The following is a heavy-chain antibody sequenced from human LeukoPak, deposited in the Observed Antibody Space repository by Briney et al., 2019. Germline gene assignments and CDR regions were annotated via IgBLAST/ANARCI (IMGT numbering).Heavy chain of an antibody. V-gene: IGHV3-74*01. CDR3: SSGYYYDLFDY. J-gene: IGHJ4*02. CDR2: INSDGSST. Sequence: SRINSDGSSTSYAHSVKGRFTISRDNANNTLYLQMNSLRAEDTAVYYCSSGYYYDLFDYWGQGTLVTVSS. D-gene: IGHD3-22*01.